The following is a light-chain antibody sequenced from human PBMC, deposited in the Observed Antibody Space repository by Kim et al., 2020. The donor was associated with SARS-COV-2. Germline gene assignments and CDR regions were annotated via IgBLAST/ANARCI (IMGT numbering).Light chain of an antibody. J-gene: IGLJ2*01. CDR3: GTWDSSLSAVL. V-gene: IGLV1-51*01. Sequence: GPTVTISSSASLLPICNNYLSCSHHFPAPAPQLLIYDNAKLPSGTPAPFSGSKSGTSATLGITGLQTWDEADYYCGTWDSSLSAVLFGGGTKVTVL. CDR2: DNA. CDR1: LLPICNNY.